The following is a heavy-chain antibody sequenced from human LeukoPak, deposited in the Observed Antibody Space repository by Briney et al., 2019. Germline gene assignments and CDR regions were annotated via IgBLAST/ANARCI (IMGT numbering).Heavy chain of an antibody. D-gene: IGHD6-19*01. J-gene: IGHJ6*03. Sequence: GGSLRLSCAASGFTFDDYGMSWVRQAPGKGLEWVSGINWNGGSTGYADSVKGRFTISRDNAKNSLYLQMNSLRAEDTALYYCARYSSGWDYYYYYMDVWGKGTTVTVSS. CDR3: ARYSSGWDYYYYYMDV. CDR2: INWNGGST. CDR1: GFTFDDYG. V-gene: IGHV3-20*04.